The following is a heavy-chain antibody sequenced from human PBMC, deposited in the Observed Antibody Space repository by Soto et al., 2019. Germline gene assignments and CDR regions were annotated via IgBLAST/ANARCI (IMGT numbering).Heavy chain of an antibody. D-gene: IGHD3-10*01. Sequence: PSETLSLTCAVSGVSMSGHFWNWIRQTPGRGLEWIGYIYHTGSIQYNPSLKSRVTISIDTSKSQFSLKLRSVTAADTATYYCARLQFGEGFDYWGQGALVTVSS. J-gene: IGHJ4*02. CDR1: GVSMSGHF. CDR2: IYHTGSI. V-gene: IGHV4-59*11. CDR3: ARLQFGEGFDY.